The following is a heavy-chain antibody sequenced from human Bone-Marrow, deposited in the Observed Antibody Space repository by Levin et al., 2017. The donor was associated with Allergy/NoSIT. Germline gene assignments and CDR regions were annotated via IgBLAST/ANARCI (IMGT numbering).Heavy chain of an antibody. D-gene: IGHD1-14*01. J-gene: IGHJ6*02. V-gene: IGHV3-23*01. Sequence: GGSLRLSCEASGFIFGTYAMSWVRQAPGKGLEWVSAMTGSGDNTFYADSVKSRFTISRDNSRNTLYLQMNSLRAEDTAVSYCAKDHISYDYYYGLEVWGQVTTVTVSS. CDR3: AKDHISYDYYYGLEV. CDR1: GFIFGTYA. CDR2: MTGSGDNT.